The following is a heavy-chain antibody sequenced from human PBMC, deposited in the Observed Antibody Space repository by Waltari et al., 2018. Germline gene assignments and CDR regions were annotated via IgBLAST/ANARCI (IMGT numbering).Heavy chain of an antibody. CDR3: ARDRGWLQFDY. J-gene: IGHJ4*02. Sequence: EVQLVESGGGLVHPGGTLSPSCAASGFTFGTSWMNWVRQAPGRGPEWVANIKPDGSGRSYVDFVRGRFTISRDNAKSSLYLQINSLTVEDTAIYYCARDRGWLQFDYWGQGALGIVSS. CDR2: IKPDGSGR. D-gene: IGHD5-12*01. V-gene: IGHV3-7*04. CDR1: GFTFGTSW.